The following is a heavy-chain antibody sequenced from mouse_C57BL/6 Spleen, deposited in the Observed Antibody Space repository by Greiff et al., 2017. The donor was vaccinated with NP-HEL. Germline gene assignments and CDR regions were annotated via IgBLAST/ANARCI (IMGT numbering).Heavy chain of an antibody. CDR3: TTGVRRRSSFAY. CDR1: GFNIKDDY. D-gene: IGHD2-14*01. J-gene: IGHJ3*01. V-gene: IGHV14-4*01. CDR2: IDPENGDT. Sequence: EVHLVESGAELVRPGASVKLSCTASGFNIKDDYMHWVKQRPEQGLEWIGWIDPENGDTEYASKFQGKATITADTSSNTAYLQLSSRTSEDTAVYYGTTGVRRRSSFAYWGQGTLVTVSA.